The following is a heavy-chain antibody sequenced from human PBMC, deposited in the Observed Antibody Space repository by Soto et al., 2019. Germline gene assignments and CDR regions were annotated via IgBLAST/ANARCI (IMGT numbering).Heavy chain of an antibody. D-gene: IGHD3-16*01. CDR1: GGSISSYF. J-gene: IGHJ4*02. V-gene: IGHV4-59*01. CDR2: IYYSGST. Sequence: QVQLQESGPGLVKPSETLSLTCTVSGGSISSYFWCWIRQPPGKGLEWIGSIYYSGSTNYNPSLKSRVTISLDPSNNQFSLKLTSVTAADTAVYYCARGRVAGYWGQGTLVTVSS. CDR3: ARGRVAGY.